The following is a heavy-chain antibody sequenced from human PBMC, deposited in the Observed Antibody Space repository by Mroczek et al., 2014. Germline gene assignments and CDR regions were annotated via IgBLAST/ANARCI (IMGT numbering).Heavy chain of an antibody. CDR2: SITVGAP. J-gene: IGHJ1*01. Sequence: QVQLQESGPGLVKPSQTLSLTCTVSGGSISSGGYYWSWIRQHPGKAWSGLGTSITVGAPTTTRPSRVELPISVDTSKNQFSLKLSSVTAADTAVYYCARAERAPYYYDSSGYYLEYFQHWGQGTLVTVSS. D-gene: IGHD3-22*01. V-gene: IGHV4-31*03. CDR3: ARAERAPYYYDSSGYYLEYFQH. CDR1: GGSISSGGYY.